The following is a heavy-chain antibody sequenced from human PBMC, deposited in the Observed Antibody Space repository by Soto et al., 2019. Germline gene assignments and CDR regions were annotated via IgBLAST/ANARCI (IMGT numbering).Heavy chain of an antibody. Sequence: EVQLVESGGGLVQPGGSLRLSCAASGFTFTTYDMHWVRQVTGKGLEWVSSIGTAGDTHYADSVKGRVTISRENAKKSVYLQMNSLGAGDTAVYYCTRGFYCSSTNCYVDYFNIWGQGTRVTVSS. J-gene: IGHJ3*02. CDR1: GFTFTTYD. CDR2: IGTAGDT. CDR3: TRGFYCSSTNCYVDYFNI. V-gene: IGHV3-13*01. D-gene: IGHD2-2*01.